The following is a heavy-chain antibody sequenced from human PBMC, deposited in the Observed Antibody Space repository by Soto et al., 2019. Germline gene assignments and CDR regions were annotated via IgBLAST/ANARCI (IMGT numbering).Heavy chain of an antibody. V-gene: IGHV4-38-2*02. CDR2: IYYTGRT. J-gene: IGHJ4*02. Sequence: SETLSLTCTVSGYFMTNGNYWCWIRQSPGKCLEWIGSIYYTGRTYYNPSLKSRFTMSVDTSKHQFSLNLPSVPAADTAAYYCVRDRGAVASIFDYWGRGTLVTVSS. CDR3: VRDRGAVASIFDY. D-gene: IGHD6-19*01. CDR1: GYFMTNGNY.